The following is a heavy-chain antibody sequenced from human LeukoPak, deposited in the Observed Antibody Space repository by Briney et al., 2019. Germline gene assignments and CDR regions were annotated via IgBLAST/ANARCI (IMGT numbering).Heavy chain of an antibody. J-gene: IGHJ5*02. CDR1: GYTFTSYD. Sequence: GASVKVSCKASGYTFTSYDINWVRQATGQGLEWMGWMNPNSGNTGYAQKFQGRVTMTRNTSISTAYMELSSLRSEDTAVYYCARGIPSITMVRAHYRPYWFDPWGQGTLVTVSS. V-gene: IGHV1-8*01. CDR3: ARGIPSITMVRAHYRPYWFDP. D-gene: IGHD3-10*01. CDR2: MNPNSGNT.